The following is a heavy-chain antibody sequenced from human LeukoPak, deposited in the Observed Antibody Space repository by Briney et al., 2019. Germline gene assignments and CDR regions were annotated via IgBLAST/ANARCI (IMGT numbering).Heavy chain of an antibody. Sequence: GGSLRLSCAASGFTFSSYWMTWVRQAPGKGLEWVANIKHNGDELNYVDSVEDRFTISRDNAKNSLYLHMTNLRAEDTAVYYCARELRTFDSWGQGTLVTVSS. CDR3: ARELRTFDS. V-gene: IGHV3-7*01. D-gene: IGHD3-16*01. J-gene: IGHJ4*02. CDR2: IKHNGDEL. CDR1: GFTFSSYW.